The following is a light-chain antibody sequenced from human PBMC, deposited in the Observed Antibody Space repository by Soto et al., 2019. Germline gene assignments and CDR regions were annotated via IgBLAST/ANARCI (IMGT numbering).Light chain of an antibody. J-gene: IGKJ1*01. CDR2: GAS. V-gene: IGKV3-11*01. CDR1: QSINSF. Sequence: EIVLTQSPGTLSLSPGEGATLSCRASQSINSFLAWYQQRRGQAPRLLIHGASNRATGIPDRFSGSGSGPDFTLTISRLEPEDFAVYYCQHRSNWPGTFGQGTKVEIK. CDR3: QHRSNWPGT.